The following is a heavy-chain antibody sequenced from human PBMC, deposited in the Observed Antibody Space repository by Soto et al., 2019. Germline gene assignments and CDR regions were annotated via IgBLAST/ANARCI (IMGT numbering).Heavy chain of an antibody. CDR1: GYTFTSYY. Sequence: QVQLVQSGAEVKKPGASVKVSCTASGYTFTSYYFNWVRQATGQGLEWMGWMNPNSGKTGYAQKFQGRITMTGDTSISTAYMELGSLRSEDTAVYYCAADYYGDSYGWGQGNGVNVP. J-gene: IGHJ4*02. D-gene: IGHD4-17*01. CDR3: AADYYGDSYG. CDR2: MNPNSGKT. V-gene: IGHV1-8*01.